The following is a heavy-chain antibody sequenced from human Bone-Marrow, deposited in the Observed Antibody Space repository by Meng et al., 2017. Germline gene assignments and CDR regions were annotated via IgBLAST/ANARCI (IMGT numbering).Heavy chain of an antibody. CDR2: IYYSGST. CDR1: GGSISSGGYY. CDR3: AREASPEYYFDY. Sequence: QVQLQESGPGLVKPSQTLSLTCTVSGGSISSGGYYWSWIRQHPGKGLEWIGYIYYSGSTYYNPSLKSLVTISVDTSKNQFSLKLSSVTAADTAVYYCAREASPEYYFDYWGQGTLVTGSS. D-gene: IGHD1-14*01. V-gene: IGHV4-31*01. J-gene: IGHJ4*02.